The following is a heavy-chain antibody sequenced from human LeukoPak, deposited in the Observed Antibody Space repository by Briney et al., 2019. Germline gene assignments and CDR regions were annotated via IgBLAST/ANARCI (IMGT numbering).Heavy chain of an antibody. CDR2: IDPDSGGT. J-gene: IGHJ5*02. Sequence: ASVKVSCKASGYTFTRYNINWVRQAPGQGLEWMGWIDPDSGGTNYAQKFQGRVTMTRDTSINTAYMELNSLRSDDTAVYYCARSRPWLIWFDPWGQGTLVTVSS. V-gene: IGHV1-2*02. CDR1: GYTFTRYN. D-gene: IGHD6-6*01. CDR3: ARSRPWLIWFDP.